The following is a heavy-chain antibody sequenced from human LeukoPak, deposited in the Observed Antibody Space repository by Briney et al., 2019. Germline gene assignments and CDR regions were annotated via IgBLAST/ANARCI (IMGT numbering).Heavy chain of an antibody. J-gene: IGHJ4*02. CDR1: GASITTYY. Sequence: SETLSLTCSVSGASITTYYWSWIRQPPGKGLEWIAYIHYSGSTSYNPSLKSRLTISLDTSKNQFSRKLSSVTAADTAVYHCARLDGNWNYFDYWGQGTLVTVSS. CDR3: ARLDGNWNYFDY. CDR2: IHYSGST. D-gene: IGHD1-20*01. V-gene: IGHV4-59*08.